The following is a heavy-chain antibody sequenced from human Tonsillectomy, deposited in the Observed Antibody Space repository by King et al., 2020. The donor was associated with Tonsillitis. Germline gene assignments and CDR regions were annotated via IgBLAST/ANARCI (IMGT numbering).Heavy chain of an antibody. Sequence: MHCVRQAPGKGLEWVAGISWNSGSIDYADTVKCRFTISRNNAKNYLYLQMNSLRAEDTALYYCAKVSGDFWSYEHFYYMDVWGKVNTFTV. J-gene: IGHJ6*03. CDR2: ISWNSGSI. D-gene: IGHD3-3*01. V-gene: IGHV3-9*01. CDR3: AKVSGDFWSYEHFYYMDV.